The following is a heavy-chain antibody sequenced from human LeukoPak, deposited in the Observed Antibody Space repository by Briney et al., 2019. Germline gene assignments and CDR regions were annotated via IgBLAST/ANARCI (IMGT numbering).Heavy chain of an antibody. Sequence: GGSLRLSCAASGFPFSSYAISWLHPAPGKGLEWVSTLSVSGSSTYYADSVKGRFTISRDSSKNTLYLQMNSLRAEDTAVYYCAKGWQALGYTYGSYYFDYWGQGTLVTVSS. CDR2: LSVSGSST. V-gene: IGHV3-23*01. J-gene: IGHJ4*02. D-gene: IGHD5-18*01. CDR1: GFPFSSYA. CDR3: AKGWQALGYTYGSYYFDY.